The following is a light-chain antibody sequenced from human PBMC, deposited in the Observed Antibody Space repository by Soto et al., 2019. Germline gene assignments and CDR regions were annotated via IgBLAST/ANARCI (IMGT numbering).Light chain of an antibody. CDR1: SSNIGSNT. J-gene: IGLJ3*02. V-gene: IGLV1-44*01. Sequence: QSVLTQPPSASGTPGQRVTISCSGSSSNIGSNTVNWYQQLPGTAPKLLIYSNNQRPSGVPDRFSGSKSGTSASLAISGLQSEDEADYYCAAWDDSRNGGVFGGGTKLPVL. CDR2: SNN. CDR3: AAWDDSRNGGV.